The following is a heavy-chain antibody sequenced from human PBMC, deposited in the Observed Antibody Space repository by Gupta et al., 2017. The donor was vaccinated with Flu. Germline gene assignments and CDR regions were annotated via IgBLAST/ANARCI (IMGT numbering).Heavy chain of an antibody. CDR2: IAADDTVK. Sequence: VQLVESGGGLVQPGGSVRLSCAASGSTFRSYWLDWVRQAPGKGLEWVANIAADDTVKNYADSVKGRFTISRDDARNSLYLQMNSLRDGDTAVYYCARNRGWQQFDYWGQGALVTVSS. CDR1: GSTFRSYW. CDR3: ARNRGWQQFDY. V-gene: IGHV3-7*01. D-gene: IGHD3-10*01. J-gene: IGHJ4*02.